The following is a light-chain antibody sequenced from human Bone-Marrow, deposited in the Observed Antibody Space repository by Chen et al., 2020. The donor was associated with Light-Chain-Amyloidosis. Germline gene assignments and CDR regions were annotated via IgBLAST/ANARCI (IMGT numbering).Light chain of an antibody. Sequence: ELVLTQSPGTLSLSPGERATLSCRASQNIAGGSLAWYQQKPGQAPRLLIYDASTRATGVPDRFSGSGSGTDFTLTISRLEPEDFAVYYCQQYGSSPFTFGPGTKVDIK. J-gene: IGKJ3*01. CDR2: DAS. CDR1: QNIAGGS. V-gene: IGKV3-20*01. CDR3: QQYGSSPFT.